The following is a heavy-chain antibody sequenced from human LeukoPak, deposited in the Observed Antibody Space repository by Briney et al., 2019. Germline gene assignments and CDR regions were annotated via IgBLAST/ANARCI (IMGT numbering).Heavy chain of an antibody. CDR1: GDSINSLDL. J-gene: IGHJ4*02. CDR3: AGLVGRYSSGLYYYYFDY. CDR2: MYLSGTT. Sequence: SETPSLTCTVSGDSINSLDLWSWVRQPPGKGLEWIGEMYLSGTTHSNPSVKSRVTISIDKSKNQFFLNLSSVTAADTAVYYCAGLVGRYSSGLYYYYFDYWGQGTLVTVSS. V-gene: IGHV4-4*02. D-gene: IGHD3-22*01.